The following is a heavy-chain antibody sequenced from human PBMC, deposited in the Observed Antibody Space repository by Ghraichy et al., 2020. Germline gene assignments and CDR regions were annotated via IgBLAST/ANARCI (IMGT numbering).Heavy chain of an antibody. V-gene: IGHV3-11*01. CDR1: GFTFSDYY. CDR2: ISSSGSTI. J-gene: IGHJ4*02. Sequence: LSLTCAASGFTFSDYYMSWIRQAPGKGLEWVSYISSSGSTIYYADSVKGRFTISRDNAKNSLYLQMNSLRAEDTAVYYCARVAYGDYGKYYFDYWGQGTLVTVSS. D-gene: IGHD4-17*01. CDR3: ARVAYGDYGKYYFDY.